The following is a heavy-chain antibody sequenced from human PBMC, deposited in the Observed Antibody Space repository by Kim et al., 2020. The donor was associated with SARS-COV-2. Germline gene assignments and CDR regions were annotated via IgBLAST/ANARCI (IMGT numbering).Heavy chain of an antibody. D-gene: IGHD6-13*01. J-gene: IGHJ4*02. Sequence: YSPYLKRRVTISVDTSKNQFSLKLSSVTAADTAVYYCARLIAAAGFYFDYWGQGTLVTVSS. CDR3: ARLIAAAGFYFDY. V-gene: IGHV4-39*01.